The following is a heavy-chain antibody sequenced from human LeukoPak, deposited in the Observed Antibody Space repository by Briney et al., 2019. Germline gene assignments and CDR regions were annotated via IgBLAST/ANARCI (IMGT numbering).Heavy chain of an antibody. D-gene: IGHD5-18*01. CDR2: IWYDGSNK. CDR1: GFTFSSYG. J-gene: IGHJ4*02. CDR3: ARDRYSYGDNYFDY. V-gene: IGHV3-33*01. Sequence: SGGSLRLSCAASGFTFSSYGMHWVRQAPGKGLEWVAVIWYDGSNKYYADSVKGRFTISRDNSKNTLYLQMNSLRAEDTAVYYCARDRYSYGDNYFDYWGQGTLVTASS.